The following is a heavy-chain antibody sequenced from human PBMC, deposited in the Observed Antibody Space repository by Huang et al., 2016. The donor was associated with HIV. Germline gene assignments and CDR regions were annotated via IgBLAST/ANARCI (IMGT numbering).Heavy chain of an antibody. D-gene: IGHD3-3*01. CDR1: GYTFSSHA. Sequence: QVQLVQSGAEVKKPGTSVKVSCKTSGYTFSSHALHWLRQAPGQRPEWMGWINGVNVDTKYSQKFQGRVTITSDTSANIGYMELNSLLSEDTAVYYCARDPLDIRRHFDFWGQGSLVTVSS. CDR2: INGVNVDT. CDR3: ARDPLDIRRHFDF. V-gene: IGHV1-3*01. J-gene: IGHJ4*02.